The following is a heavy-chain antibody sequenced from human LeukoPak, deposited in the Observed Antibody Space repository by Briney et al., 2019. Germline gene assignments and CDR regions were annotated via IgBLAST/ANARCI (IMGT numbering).Heavy chain of an antibody. CDR3: AREGSGYCSGGSCYDGANWFDP. CDR2: MNPNSGGT. CDR1: GYTFTRYY. V-gene: IGHV1-2*02. Sequence: GASVKVSCKASGYTFTRYYMHWVRQAPGQGLEWMGWMNPNSGGTNYAQKFQGRVTMTRDTSISTAYMELSRLRSDDTAVYYCAREGSGYCSGGSCYDGANWFDPWGQGTLVTVSS. J-gene: IGHJ5*02. D-gene: IGHD2-15*01.